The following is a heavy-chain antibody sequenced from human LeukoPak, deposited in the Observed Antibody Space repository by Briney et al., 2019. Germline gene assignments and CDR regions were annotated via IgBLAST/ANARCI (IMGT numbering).Heavy chain of an antibody. V-gene: IGHV3-53*05. CDR3: ARDVRVGIAAAGTGYYFDY. D-gene: IGHD6-13*01. J-gene: IGHJ4*02. CDR1: GFTVSSNY. Sequence: GGSLRLSCAASGFTVSSNYMSWVRQAPGKGLEWVSVIYSGGSTYYADSVKGRFTISRDNSKNTLYLQMNSLRAEDTAVYYCARDVRVGIAAAGTGYYFDYWGQGTLVTVSS. CDR2: IYSGGST.